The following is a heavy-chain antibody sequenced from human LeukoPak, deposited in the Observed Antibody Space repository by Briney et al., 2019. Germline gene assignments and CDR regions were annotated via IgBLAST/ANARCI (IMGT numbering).Heavy chain of an antibody. CDR2: INPSGGST. J-gene: IGHJ4*02. CDR3: ARGPGDSSGYYLYYFDY. V-gene: IGHV1-46*01. Sequence: ASVKVSCKASGYSFTSYFMHWVRQAPGQGLEWMGIINPSGGSTSYAQKFQGRVTMTRDTSTSTVYMELSSLRSEDTAVYYCARGPGDSSGYYLYYFDYWGQGTLVTVSS. D-gene: IGHD3-22*01. CDR1: GYSFTSYF.